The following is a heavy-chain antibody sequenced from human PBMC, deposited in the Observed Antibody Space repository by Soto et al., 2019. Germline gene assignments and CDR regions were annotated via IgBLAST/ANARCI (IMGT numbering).Heavy chain of an antibody. D-gene: IGHD1-26*01. CDR1: GFTVNSNY. CDR2: TNTGGTT. CDR3: AKGDGFILAV. Sequence: GGSLRLSCAASGFTVNSNYMSWVRQAPGEGLQWVSITNTGGTTYYADSVKGRFTVSRDNSKNTLYLQMNSLRAEDTAVYYCAKGDGFILAVWGQGTTVTVSS. J-gene: IGHJ6*02. V-gene: IGHV3-53*01.